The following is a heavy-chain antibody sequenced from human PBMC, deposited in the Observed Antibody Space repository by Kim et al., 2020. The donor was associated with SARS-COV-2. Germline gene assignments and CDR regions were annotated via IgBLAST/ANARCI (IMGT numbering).Heavy chain of an antibody. Sequence: KGRGGVSAVSVSGGSTYYADSVKGRFTSSRDNSKNTLYLQMNSLRAEDTAIYYCAKGSSYWNYGMDVWGQGTTVTVSS. CDR2: VSVSGGST. V-gene: IGHV3-23*01. J-gene: IGHJ6*02. D-gene: IGHD1-1*01. CDR3: AKGSSYWNYGMDV.